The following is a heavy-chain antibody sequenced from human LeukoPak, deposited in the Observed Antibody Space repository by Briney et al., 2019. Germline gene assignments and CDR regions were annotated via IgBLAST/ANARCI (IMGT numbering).Heavy chain of an antibody. CDR1: GGTFSSYA. CDR2: IIPIFGTA. J-gene: IGHJ3*02. Sequence: ASVKVSCKASGGTFSSYAISWVRQAPGQGLEWMGGIIPIFGTANYAQKFQGRVTITADKSTSTAYMELSSLRSEDTAVYYCARDLNRYSSSKGGAFDIWGQGTMVTVSS. D-gene: IGHD6-13*01. CDR3: ARDLNRYSSSKGGAFDI. V-gene: IGHV1-69*06.